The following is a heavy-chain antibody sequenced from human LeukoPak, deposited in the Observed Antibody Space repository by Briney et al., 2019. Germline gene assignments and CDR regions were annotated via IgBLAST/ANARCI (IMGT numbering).Heavy chain of an antibody. CDR3: ARDRYDSSGTFDY. V-gene: IGHV3-33*08. D-gene: IGHD3-22*01. Sequence: GGSLRLSCAASGFTFSSYAMHWVRQAPGKGLEWVAVIWYDGSNKYYADSVKGRFTISRDNSKNTLYLQMNSLRAEDTAVYYCARDRYDSSGTFDYWGQGTLVTVSS. J-gene: IGHJ4*02. CDR1: GFTFSSYA. CDR2: IWYDGSNK.